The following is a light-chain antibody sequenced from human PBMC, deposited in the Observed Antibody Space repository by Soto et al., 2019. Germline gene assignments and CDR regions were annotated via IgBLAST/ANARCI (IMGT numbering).Light chain of an antibody. J-gene: IGKJ2*01. CDR2: NVS. V-gene: IGKV2-30*01. CDR1: QSLVFSDGNTY. Sequence: DVVMTQSLLSLPVTLGQPASISCRSSQSLVFSDGNTYLSWFHQRPGQSPRRLIYNVSNRDSGVPDRFSGSGSGTDFTLKISRMEAEDVGVYYCMQGTHWPYTFGQGTKLEIK. CDR3: MQGTHWPYT.